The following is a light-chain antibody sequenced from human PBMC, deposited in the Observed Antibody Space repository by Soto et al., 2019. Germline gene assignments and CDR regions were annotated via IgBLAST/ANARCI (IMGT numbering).Light chain of an antibody. CDR3: QQYNNWPFS. CDR2: GAS. CDR1: QSVSTY. V-gene: IGKV3D-15*01. Sequence: DIVLTQSPATLSLSPGERATLSCLASQSVSTYLAWYQQKPGQAPRLLIYGASSRATGIPDRFSGTGSETDFTLTISGLQSEDSAVYFCQQYNNWPFSFGQGTRLEIK. J-gene: IGKJ5*01.